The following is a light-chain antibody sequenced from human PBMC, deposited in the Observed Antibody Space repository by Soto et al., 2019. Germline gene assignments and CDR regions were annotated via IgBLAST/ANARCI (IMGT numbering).Light chain of an antibody. CDR3: CSYAGNYKYV. CDR1: STDFVSYNR. Sequence: QSVLTQPPSVSGSPGQSVTISCTGTSTDFVSYNRVSWYQQPPGTAPKLIIYEASNRPSGVPGRFSGSKSGDTASLTISGLQAEDEADYYCCSYAGNYKYVFGSGTKVTVL. V-gene: IGLV2-18*02. J-gene: IGLJ1*01. CDR2: EAS.